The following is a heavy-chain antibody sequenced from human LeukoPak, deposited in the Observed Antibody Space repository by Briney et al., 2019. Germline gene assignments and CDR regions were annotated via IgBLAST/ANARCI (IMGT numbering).Heavy chain of an antibody. J-gene: IGHJ4*02. CDR1: GFAFSDYY. D-gene: IGHD2-21*01. CDR2: IYSGGST. V-gene: IGHV3-53*01. CDR3: TCGLGHYFDY. Sequence: PGGSLRLSCAASGFAFSDYYMSWVRQAPGKGLEWVSVIYSGGSTYYADSVKGRFTISRDNSKNTLYLQMNSLRAEDTAVYYCTCGLGHYFDYWGQGTLVTVSS.